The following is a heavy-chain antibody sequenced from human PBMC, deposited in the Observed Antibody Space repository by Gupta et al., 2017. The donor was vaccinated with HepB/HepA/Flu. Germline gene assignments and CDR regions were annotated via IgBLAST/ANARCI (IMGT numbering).Heavy chain of an antibody. D-gene: IGHD2-21*02. V-gene: IGHV3-7*01. Sequence: EVQLVESGGDLVQPGGSLRLSCVASGFTFSQYWMTWFRQAPGKGLEWVANIAGIGGAQYYVDAVKGRFTISRDNAKDSLFLQMTSRRVEDTAEYFCARTVGGDYQTYDHWGQGTLVTVSS. CDR3: ARTVGGDYQTYDH. J-gene: IGHJ4*02. CDR2: IAGIGGAQ. CDR1: GFTFSQYW.